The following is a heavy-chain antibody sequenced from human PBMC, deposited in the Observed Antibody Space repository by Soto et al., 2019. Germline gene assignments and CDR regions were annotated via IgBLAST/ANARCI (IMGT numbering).Heavy chain of an antibody. CDR3: ARGGSGSYATGGYYYYGMDV. V-gene: IGHV1-69*01. D-gene: IGHD1-26*01. Sequence: QVQLVQSGAEVKKPGSSVKVSCKASGGTFNSFAINWVRQAPGQGLEWMGGIIPIFGTANYAQEYQGRVTITADESTSTAYMRLSSLRSEDTALYYCARGGSGSYATGGYYYYGMDVWGQGTTVTVSS. J-gene: IGHJ6*02. CDR1: GGTFNSFA. CDR2: IIPIFGTA.